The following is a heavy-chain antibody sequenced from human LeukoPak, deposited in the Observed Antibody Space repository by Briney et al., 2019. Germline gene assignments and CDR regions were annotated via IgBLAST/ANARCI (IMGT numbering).Heavy chain of an antibody. J-gene: IGHJ3*02. Sequence: GGSLRLSCAASGFTFSSYSMNWVRQAPGKGLEWVSSISSSSSYIYYADSVKGRFTISRDNAKNSLYLQMNSLRAEDTAVYYCATSGTGRYFAGAFDIWGQGTMVTVSS. V-gene: IGHV3-21*01. CDR2: ISSSSSYI. CDR1: GFTFSSYS. CDR3: ATSGTGRYFAGAFDI. D-gene: IGHD3-9*01.